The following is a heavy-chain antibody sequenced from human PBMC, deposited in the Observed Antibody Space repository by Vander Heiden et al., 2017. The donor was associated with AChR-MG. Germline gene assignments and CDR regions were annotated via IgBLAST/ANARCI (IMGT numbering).Heavy chain of an antibody. J-gene: IGHJ4*02. CDR1: GFTVSRHY. CDR3: ARVRTRDGYNIY. D-gene: IGHD5-12*01. Sequence: EGQLVESGGGLVQPGGSLRLSCAASGFTVSRHYMSWVRQAPGKGLEWVSVIYSGGSTYYADSVKGRFTISRDNSKNTLYLQMNSLRAEDTAVYYCARVRTRDGYNIYWGQGTLVTVSS. V-gene: IGHV3-66*02. CDR2: IYSGGST.